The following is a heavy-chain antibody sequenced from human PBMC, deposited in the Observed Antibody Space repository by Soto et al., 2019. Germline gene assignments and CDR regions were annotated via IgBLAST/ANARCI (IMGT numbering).Heavy chain of an antibody. J-gene: IGHJ4*02. V-gene: IGHV1-69*01. D-gene: IGHD3-22*01. CDR1: GGTFSSYA. CDR2: IIPIFGTA. CDR3: ARARNYYDSSGHLPGDYCDY. Sequence: QVQLVQSGAEVKKPGSSVKVSCKASGGTFSSYAISWVRQAPGQGLEWMGGIIPIFGTANYAQKFQGRVTITEAESTSTDYMELSSXXXEDTAVYYCARARNYYDSSGHLPGDYCDYWGQGTLVTVS.